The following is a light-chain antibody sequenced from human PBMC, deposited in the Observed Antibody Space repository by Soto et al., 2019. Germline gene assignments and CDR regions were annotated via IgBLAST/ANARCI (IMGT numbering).Light chain of an antibody. CDR1: QSVSSN. J-gene: IGKJ5*01. Sequence: EIVMTQSPATLSVSPGERATLSCRASQSVSSNLAWYQQKPGQAHRLLIYGASTRATGIPARFSGSVSGTAFTLTISSLQSEDFAVYYCQQYNNWPSITFGQGTRLEIK. CDR3: QQYNNWPSIT. CDR2: GAS. V-gene: IGKV3-15*01.